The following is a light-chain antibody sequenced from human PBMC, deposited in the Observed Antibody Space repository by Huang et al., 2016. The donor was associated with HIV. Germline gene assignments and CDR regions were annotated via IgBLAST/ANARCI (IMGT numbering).Light chain of an antibody. Sequence: IQLTQSSSSLSASVGDSVTVTCRAIQDSSKYLAWYQQKPGKAPKLLIYASSTLQSGVPARFGGSGSGTDFSLTISSLQPEDFGTYYCQQVKSYPLTFGPGTKVDIK. V-gene: IGKV1-9*01. CDR2: ASS. CDR1: QDSSKY. J-gene: IGKJ3*01. CDR3: QQVKSYPLT.